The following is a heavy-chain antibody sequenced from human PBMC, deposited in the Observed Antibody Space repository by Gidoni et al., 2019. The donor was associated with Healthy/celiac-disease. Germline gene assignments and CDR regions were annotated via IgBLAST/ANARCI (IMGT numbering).Heavy chain of an antibody. Sequence: QVQLQESGPGLVKPSETLSLTCTVSVGSVSSGSYSWSWIRQPPGKGLEWIGYIYYSGSTNYNPSLKSRVTISVDTSKNQFSLKLSSVTAADTAVYYCARDPYDFWSGYDYYYGMDVWGQGTTVTVSS. V-gene: IGHV4-61*01. CDR3: ARDPYDFWSGYDYYYGMDV. CDR2: IYYSGST. D-gene: IGHD3-3*01. J-gene: IGHJ6*02. CDR1: VGSVSSGSYS.